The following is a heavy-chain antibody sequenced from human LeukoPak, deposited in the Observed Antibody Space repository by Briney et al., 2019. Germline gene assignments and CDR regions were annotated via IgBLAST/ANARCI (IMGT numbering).Heavy chain of an antibody. CDR3: ARDSLTLIVGRQKRGLDF. D-gene: IGHD3-22*01. Sequence: GGSLRLSCAASGFTFSSYSMTWVRQAPGKGLEWVSSIRSGTNNIYYADSVKGRFTISRDNAKKSLYLQMNSLRAEDTAVYYCARDSLTLIVGRQKRGLDFWGQGTLVTVSS. J-gene: IGHJ4*02. CDR2: IRSGTNNI. CDR1: GFTFSSYS. V-gene: IGHV3-21*01.